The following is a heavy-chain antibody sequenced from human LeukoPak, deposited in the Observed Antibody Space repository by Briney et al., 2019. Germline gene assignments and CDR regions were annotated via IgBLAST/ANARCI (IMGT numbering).Heavy chain of an antibody. D-gene: IGHD2-2*03. J-gene: IGHJ4*02. Sequence: ASVKVSCKASGYTFTSYAMHWVRQAPGQRLEWMGWINAGNGNTKYSQKFQGRVTITRDTSASTAYMELSSPRSEDTAVYYCARAGYCSSTSCYQEPVDYWGQGTLVTVSS. CDR1: GYTFTSYA. V-gene: IGHV1-3*01. CDR3: ARAGYCSSTSCYQEPVDY. CDR2: INAGNGNT.